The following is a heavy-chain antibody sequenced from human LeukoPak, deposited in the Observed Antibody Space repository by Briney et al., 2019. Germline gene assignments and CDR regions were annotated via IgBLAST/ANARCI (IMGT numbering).Heavy chain of an antibody. Sequence: ASVKVSCKASGYTFTRYDINWVRQATGQGLEWMGWMNPNSWNTGYAQKFQGRVTMTRNTSISTAYMEMSSLRSEDPAVYYCARGGSVVVAAAIDYCGQGTLVTVSS. D-gene: IGHD2-2*01. V-gene: IGHV1-8*01. J-gene: IGHJ4*02. CDR1: GYTFTRYD. CDR2: MNPNSWNT. CDR3: ARGGSVVVAAAIDY.